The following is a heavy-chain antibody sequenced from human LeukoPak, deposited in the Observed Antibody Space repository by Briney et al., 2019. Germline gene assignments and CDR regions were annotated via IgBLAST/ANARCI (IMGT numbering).Heavy chain of an antibody. CDR1: GFTFSSYA. CDR3: ARDTPGSIVVVVAAKASGAFDI. J-gene: IGHJ3*02. Sequence: GGSLRLSCAASGFTFSSYAMSWVRQAPGKGLEWVSSISSSSSYIYYADSVKGRFTISRDNAKNSLYLQMNSLRAEDTAVYYCARDTPGSIVVVVAAKASGAFDIWGQGTMVTVSS. D-gene: IGHD2-15*01. CDR2: ISSSSSYI. V-gene: IGHV3-21*01.